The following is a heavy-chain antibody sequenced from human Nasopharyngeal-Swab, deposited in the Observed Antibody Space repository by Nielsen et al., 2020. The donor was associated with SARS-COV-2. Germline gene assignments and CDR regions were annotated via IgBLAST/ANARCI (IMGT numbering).Heavy chain of an antibody. D-gene: IGHD2-15*01. CDR2: ISSSSSYI. V-gene: IGHV3-21*01. Sequence: WIRQPPGKGLEWVSSISSSSSYIYYADSVKGRFTISRDNAKNSLYLQMNSLRAEDTAVYYCASGGGIGCSGGSCYSSLWYYYYMDVWGKGTTVTVSS. CDR3: ASGGGIGCSGGSCYSSLWYYYYMDV. J-gene: IGHJ6*03.